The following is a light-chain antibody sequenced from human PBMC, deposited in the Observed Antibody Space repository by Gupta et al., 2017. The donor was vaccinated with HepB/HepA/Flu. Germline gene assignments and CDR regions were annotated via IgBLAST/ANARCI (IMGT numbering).Light chain of an antibody. J-gene: IGLJ2*01. CDR1: RSAVGSYNL. V-gene: IGLV2-23*02. CDR2: DVI. CDR3: CSYEGSSNLV. Sequence: QTALTQPASVPGSPVQSITISCTGTRSAVGSYNLVSCYQQHPGKAPKLMIYDVIKRPSGVANRFSGSKSGNTASLTISGRQAEDEANYYCCSYEGSSNLVFGGGTKLTVL.